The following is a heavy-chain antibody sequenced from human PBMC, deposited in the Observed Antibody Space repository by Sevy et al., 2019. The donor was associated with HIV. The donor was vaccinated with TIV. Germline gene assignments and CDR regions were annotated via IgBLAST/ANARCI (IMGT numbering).Heavy chain of an antibody. Sequence: ASVKVSCKASGYSFIDFGITWVRQAPGQGLEWMGWIGANNDNANFEQKFQGRVTMTTDTSTSTAYMELRSLKSDDTAVYYCARDLLAIAGYSSTWSGAYWGQGTLVTVSS. CDR2: IGANNDNA. CDR3: ARDLLAIAGYSSTWSGAY. D-gene: IGHD6-13*01. J-gene: IGHJ4*02. V-gene: IGHV1-18*01. CDR1: GYSFIDFG.